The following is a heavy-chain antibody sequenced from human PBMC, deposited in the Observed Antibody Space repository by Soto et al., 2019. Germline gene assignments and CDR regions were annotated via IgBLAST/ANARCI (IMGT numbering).Heavy chain of an antibody. D-gene: IGHD3-10*01. CDR3: ARDRGWAMVRGVITGRYYYGMDV. CDR1: GFTFSSYA. Sequence: PGGSLRLSCAASGFTFSSYAMHWVRQAPGKGLEWVAVISYDGSNKYYADSVKGRFTISRDNSKNTLYLQMNSLRAEDTAVYYCARDRGWAMVRGVITGRYYYGMDVWGQGTTVTV. V-gene: IGHV3-30-3*01. CDR2: ISYDGSNK. J-gene: IGHJ6*02.